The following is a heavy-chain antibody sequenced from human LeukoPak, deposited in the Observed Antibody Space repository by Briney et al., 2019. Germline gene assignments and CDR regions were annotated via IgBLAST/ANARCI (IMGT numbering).Heavy chain of an antibody. V-gene: IGHV3-7*01. D-gene: IGHD3-9*01. CDR3: ARDVLYYDILTGYYV. CDR1: GFTFSSYW. Sequence: GGSLRLSCAASGFTFSSYWMSWVRQAPGKGLEWVANIKQDGSEESYVDSVKGRFTISRDNAKNSLYPQMNSLRAEDTAVYYCARDVLYYDILTGYYVWGQGTLVTVSS. J-gene: IGHJ4*02. CDR2: IKQDGSEE.